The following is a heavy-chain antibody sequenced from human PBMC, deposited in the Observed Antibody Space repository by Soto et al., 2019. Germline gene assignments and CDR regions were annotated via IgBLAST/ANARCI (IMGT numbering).Heavy chain of an antibody. CDR1: GGSFSGYY. CDR3: ARKRGLVVPAAMRSQGAGPYYFDY. D-gene: IGHD2-2*01. J-gene: IGHJ4*02. CDR2: INHSGST. Sequence: SETLSLTCAVYGGSFSGYYWSWIRQPPGKGLEWIGEINHSGSTNYNPSLKSRVTISVDTSKNQFSLKLSSVTAADTAVYYCARKRGLVVPAAMRSQGAGPYYFDYWGQGTLVTVSS. V-gene: IGHV4-34*01.